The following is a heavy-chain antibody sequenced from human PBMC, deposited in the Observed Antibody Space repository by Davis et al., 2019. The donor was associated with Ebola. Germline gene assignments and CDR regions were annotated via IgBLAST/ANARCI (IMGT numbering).Heavy chain of an antibody. Sequence: GESLKISCAASGFTFNQYAMTWVRQAPGKGLEWVSTISKSGRDTDYADSVKGRLSVSRDNAKNSLYLQMNNLRGEDTAVYYCARDLDVVVVPGVKYDALDVWGQGTMVAVSS. CDR3: ARDLDVVVVPGVKYDALDV. CDR2: ISKSGRDT. V-gene: IGHV3-21*01. D-gene: IGHD2-21*02. CDR1: GFTFNQYA. J-gene: IGHJ3*01.